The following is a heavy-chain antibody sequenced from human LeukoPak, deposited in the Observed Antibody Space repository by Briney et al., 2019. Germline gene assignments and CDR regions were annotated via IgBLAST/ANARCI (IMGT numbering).Heavy chain of an antibody. CDR1: GFTFSSYG. Sequence: GGSLRLSCAASGFTFSSYGMHWVRQAPGKGLEWVAVISYDGSNKYYADSVKGRFTISRDNSKNTLYLQMNSLRAEDTAVYYCAKDRGYRYFQHWGQGTLVTVSS. V-gene: IGHV3-30*18. CDR2: ISYDGSNK. D-gene: IGHD5-18*01. J-gene: IGHJ1*01. CDR3: AKDRGYRYFQH.